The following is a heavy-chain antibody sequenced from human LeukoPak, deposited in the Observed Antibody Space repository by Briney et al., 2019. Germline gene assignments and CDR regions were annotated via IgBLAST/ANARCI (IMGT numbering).Heavy chain of an antibody. Sequence: SETLSLTCTVSGGSVSNKYWSWIRQPPGKGLEWIGYIYYSGSTNYNPSLKSRVTISVDTSKNQFSLKLTSVTAADTAVYYCAREGGGFDYWGQGTLVTVSS. CDR3: AREGGGFDY. V-gene: IGHV4-59*02. D-gene: IGHD3-16*01. CDR1: GGSVSNKY. CDR2: IYYSGST. J-gene: IGHJ4*02.